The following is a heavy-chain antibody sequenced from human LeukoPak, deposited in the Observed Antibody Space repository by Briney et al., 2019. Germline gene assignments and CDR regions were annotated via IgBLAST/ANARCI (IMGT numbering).Heavy chain of an antibody. J-gene: IGHJ3*02. CDR3: ARDLVTVTKGFDI. CDR1: DDSFSSHY. V-gene: IGHV4-59*11. CDR2: ISYIGST. Sequence: SETLSLTCAVSDDSFSSHYWTWIRQSPGKGLEWIGYISYIGSTNYNPSLKSRVTISIDTSKNQFSLKLTSVTAADTAVYYCARDLVTVTKGFDIWGQGTMVSVSS. D-gene: IGHD4-17*01.